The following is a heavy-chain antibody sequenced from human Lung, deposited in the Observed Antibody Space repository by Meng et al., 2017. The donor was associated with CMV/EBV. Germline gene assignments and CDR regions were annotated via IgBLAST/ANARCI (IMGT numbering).Heavy chain of an antibody. CDR1: GYNFTNYW. CDR2: VFPADSDT. Sequence: GEXXKISCRGSGYNFTNYWIGWVRQMPGKGLEWMGIVFPADSDTRYSPSFQGQVTITADKSISTAYLQWSSLKASDTAIYYCARLDFWSGYHQKGVLGTEKLQYWXQGTXVNGAS. V-gene: IGHV5-51*01. D-gene: IGHD3-3*01. CDR3: ARLDFWSGYHQKGVLGTEKLQY. J-gene: IGHJ1*01.